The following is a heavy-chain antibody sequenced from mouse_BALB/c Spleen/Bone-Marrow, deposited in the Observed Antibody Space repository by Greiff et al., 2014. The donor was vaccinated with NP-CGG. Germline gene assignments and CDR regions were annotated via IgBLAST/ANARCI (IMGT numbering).Heavy chain of an antibody. D-gene: IGHD2-1*01. CDR2: IYPGSGST. V-gene: IGHV1S22*01. J-gene: IGHJ3*01. CDR3: TRTYGNYPAWFAY. CDR1: GYTFTSYL. Sequence: LVQSGSELVRPGASVKLSCKASGYTFTSYLIHWVKQRPGQGLEWIGNIYPGSGSTNYDEKFKSKATLTVDTSSSTAYMQLSSLTSEDSAVYYCTRTYGNYPAWFAYWGQGTLVTVSA.